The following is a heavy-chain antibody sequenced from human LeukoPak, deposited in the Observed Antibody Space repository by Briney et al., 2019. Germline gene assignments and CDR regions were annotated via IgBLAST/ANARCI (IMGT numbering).Heavy chain of an antibody. Sequence: GGSLRLSCAASGFTVSSNYMSWVRQAPGKGLEWVSVIYSGGSTYYADSVKGRFTISRDNSKNTLYLQMNSLRAEDTAVYYCAKEEPYDSSALYADYWGQGTLVTVSS. CDR1: GFTVSSNY. CDR2: IYSGGST. J-gene: IGHJ4*02. V-gene: IGHV3-66*01. D-gene: IGHD3-22*01. CDR3: AKEEPYDSSALYADY.